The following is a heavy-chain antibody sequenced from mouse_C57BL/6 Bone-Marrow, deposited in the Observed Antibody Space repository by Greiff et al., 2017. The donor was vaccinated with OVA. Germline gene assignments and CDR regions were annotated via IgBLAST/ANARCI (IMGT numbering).Heavy chain of an antibody. CDR1: GYTFTSYW. V-gene: IGHV1-5*01. D-gene: IGHD2-2*01. J-gene: IGHJ3*01. CDR2: IYPGNSDT. CDR3: TRIYYGYSWFAY. Sequence: VQLQQSGTVLARPGASVKMSCKTSGYTFTSYWMHWVKQRPGQGLEWIGAIYPGNSDTSYNQKFKGKAKLTAVTSASTAYMELSSLTKEESAVYYCTRIYYGYSWFAYWGQGTLVTVSA.